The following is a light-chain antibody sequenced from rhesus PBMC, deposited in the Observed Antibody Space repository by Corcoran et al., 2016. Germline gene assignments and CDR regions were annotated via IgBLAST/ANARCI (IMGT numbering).Light chain of an antibody. CDR2: YTS. CDR1: QDIKYY. V-gene: IGKV1-66*01. CDR3: QQYSNFPWT. J-gene: IGKJ1*01. Sequence: DIQMTQSPSSLSASVGDTVTITCRASQDIKYYLNWYQQKPGKAPNTLIYYTSNLETGVPSRFSGGGSGTDYTLTISGLQPEDFATYYCQQYSNFPWTFGPGTSVEIK.